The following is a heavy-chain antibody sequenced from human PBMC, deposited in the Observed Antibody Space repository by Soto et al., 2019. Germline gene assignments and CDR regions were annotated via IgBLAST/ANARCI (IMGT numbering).Heavy chain of an antibody. CDR1: GGSISSNSYY. CDR3: ARHKGGYYSGVDV. V-gene: IGHV4-39*01. CDR2: IYYSGTT. J-gene: IGHJ6*02. D-gene: IGHD3-16*01. Sequence: QLQLQESGPGLVKPSETLSLTCAVSGGSISSNSYYWAWIRQPPGKGLEWIGNIYYSGTTYYNPSLKSRVTISVDTSKNQFSLKLSSVTAADTAVYYCARHKGGYYSGVDVWGQGTTVTVSS.